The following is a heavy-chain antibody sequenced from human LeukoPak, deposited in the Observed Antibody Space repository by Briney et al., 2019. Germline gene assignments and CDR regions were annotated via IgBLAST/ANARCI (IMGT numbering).Heavy chain of an antibody. Sequence: ASVKVSCKASGYTFTSYYMHWVRRAHGQGLEWMGIINPSGGSTSYAQKFQGRVTMTRDMSTSTVYMELSSLRSEDTAVYYCAKGPAGERLDCWGQGTLVTVSS. J-gene: IGHJ4*02. D-gene: IGHD1-26*01. CDR3: AKGPAGERLDC. V-gene: IGHV1-46*01. CDR1: GYTFTSYY. CDR2: INPSGGST.